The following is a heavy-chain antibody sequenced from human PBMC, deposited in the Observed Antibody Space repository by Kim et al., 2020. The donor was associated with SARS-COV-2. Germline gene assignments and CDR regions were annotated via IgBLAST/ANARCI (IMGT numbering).Heavy chain of an antibody. CDR1: GGSISSSSYY. V-gene: IGHV4-39*01. CDR2: IYYSGST. J-gene: IGHJ5*02. D-gene: IGHD3-10*01. Sequence: SETLSLTCTVSGGSISSSSYYWGWIRQPPGKGLEWIGSIYYSGSTYYNPSLKSRVTISVDTSKNQFSLKLSSVTAADTAVYYCARPYPLGWFGGLDRGFDPWGQGTLVTVSS. CDR3: ARPYPLGWFGGLDRGFDP.